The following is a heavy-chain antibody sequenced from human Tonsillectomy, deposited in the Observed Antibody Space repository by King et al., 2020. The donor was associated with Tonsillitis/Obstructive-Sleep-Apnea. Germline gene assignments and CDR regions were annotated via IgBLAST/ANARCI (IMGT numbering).Heavy chain of an antibody. CDR2: VNHIEST. J-gene: IGHJ4*02. D-gene: IGHD4-17*01. CDR3: ARWGYGDQYYFDY. Sequence: VQLQQWGAGLLKPSETLSLSCAVYGGSFRGYYWSWIRQPPGKGLEWIGEVNHIESTNYNPSLKSRVTVSVDTSKNQFSLKLSSVTAADTAVYYCARWGYGDQYYFDYWGQGTLVTVSS. CDR1: GGSFRGYY. V-gene: IGHV4-34*01.